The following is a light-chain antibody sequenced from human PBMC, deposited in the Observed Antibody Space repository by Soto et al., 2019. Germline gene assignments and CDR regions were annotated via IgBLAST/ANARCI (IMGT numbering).Light chain of an antibody. V-gene: IGLV2-14*01. CDR2: EVS. Sequence: QSVLTQPASVSGSPGQSITISCTGTSSDVGGYNYVSWYQQYPGKAPKLMIYEVSNRPSGFSNRFSGSKSGNTASLTISGLQAEDEADYYCSSYTVSTTRVFGGGTKLTVL. CDR1: SSDVGGYNY. J-gene: IGLJ2*01. CDR3: SSYTVSTTRV.